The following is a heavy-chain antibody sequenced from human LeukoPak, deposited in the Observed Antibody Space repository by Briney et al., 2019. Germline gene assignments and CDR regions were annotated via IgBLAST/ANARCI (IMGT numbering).Heavy chain of an antibody. D-gene: IGHD1-26*01. J-gene: IGHJ4*02. CDR3: ARARGPLRFPSYYFDY. CDR2: INPSGGST. V-gene: IGHV1-46*01. Sequence: ASVKVCCKASGYTFTSYYMHWVRQAPGQGLEWMGIINPSGGSTSYAQKFQGRVTMTRDTSTSTVYMELSSLRSEDTAVHYCARARGPLRFPSYYFDYWGQGTLVTVSS. CDR1: GYTFTSYY.